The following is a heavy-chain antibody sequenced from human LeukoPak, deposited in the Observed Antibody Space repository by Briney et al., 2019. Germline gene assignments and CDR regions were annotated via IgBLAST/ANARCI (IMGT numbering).Heavy chain of an antibody. D-gene: IGHD3-10*02. CDR2: ISYDGSNK. J-gene: IGHJ6*04. Sequence: GGALRLSCAASGFTFSSYGMHWVRQAPGKGLEWVAVISYDGSNKYYADAVKGRFTISRDNAKNSLYLQMNSRRAEDTAVYYCAELGITMIGGVWGKGTTVTISS. V-gene: IGHV3-30*18. CDR1: GFTFSSYG. CDR3: AELGITMIGGV.